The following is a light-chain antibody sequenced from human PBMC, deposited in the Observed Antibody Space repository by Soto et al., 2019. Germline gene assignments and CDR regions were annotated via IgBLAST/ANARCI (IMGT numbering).Light chain of an antibody. Sequence: EIVMTQSPATLSVSSGERATLSCRASPSVSSSLAWYQQKPGQAPRLLIYGASTRATGIPARFSGSGSGTEFTLTISSLQSEDCAVYYCQQYNNWPYTFGQGTTLEIK. V-gene: IGKV3-15*01. J-gene: IGKJ2*01. CDR3: QQYNNWPYT. CDR2: GAS. CDR1: PSVSSS.